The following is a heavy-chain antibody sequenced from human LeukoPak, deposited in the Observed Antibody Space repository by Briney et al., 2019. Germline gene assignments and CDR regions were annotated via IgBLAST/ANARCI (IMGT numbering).Heavy chain of an antibody. CDR3: ARPSGSLAFDI. D-gene: IGHD1-26*01. J-gene: IGHJ3*02. V-gene: IGHV3-48*02. CDR1: GFTFSDFN. CDR2: ITGSGRTI. Sequence: GGSLRLSCAASGFTFSDFNMNWVRQAPGKGLEWVSHITGSGRTIYYADSVRGRFTVSRDNAKNSLYLQMNSLRDEDTAVYYCARPSGSLAFDIWGQGAMVTVSS.